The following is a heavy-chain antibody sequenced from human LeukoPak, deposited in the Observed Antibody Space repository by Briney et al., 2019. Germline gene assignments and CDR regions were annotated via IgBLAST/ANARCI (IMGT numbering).Heavy chain of an antibody. D-gene: IGHD3-10*01. CDR1: GFTFSSYG. CDR3: ARYGSGSPGDAFDI. CDR2: INPNSGGT. J-gene: IGHJ3*02. Sequence: GGSLRLSCAASGFTFSSYGMHWVRQAPGQGLEWMGWINPNSGGTNYAQKFQGWVTMTRGTSISTAYMELSRLRSDDTAVYYCARYGSGSPGDAFDIWGQGTMVTVSS. V-gene: IGHV1-2*04.